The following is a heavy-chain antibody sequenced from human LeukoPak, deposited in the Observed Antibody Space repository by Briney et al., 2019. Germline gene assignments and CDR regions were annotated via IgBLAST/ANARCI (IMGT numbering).Heavy chain of an antibody. Sequence: GGSLRLSCAASGFTFDDYGMSWVRQAPGKGLEWVAGINWNGGSTGYADFVKGRFTISRDNAKNTLYLQVNSLRAEDTALYYCAKIAVVITRDAFDIWGQGTMVTVSS. V-gene: IGHV3-20*04. CDR1: GFTFDDYG. CDR2: INWNGGST. J-gene: IGHJ3*02. D-gene: IGHD3-22*01. CDR3: AKIAVVITRDAFDI.